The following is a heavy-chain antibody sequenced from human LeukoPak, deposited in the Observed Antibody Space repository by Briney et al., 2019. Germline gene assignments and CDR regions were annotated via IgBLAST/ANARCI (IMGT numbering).Heavy chain of an antibody. CDR1: GFTFSDYW. J-gene: IGHJ2*01. CDR3: ARGDYGGIRSNYWYFDL. D-gene: IGHD4-23*01. V-gene: IGHV3-74*01. CDR2: IHTDGSGT. Sequence: GGSLRLSCAASGFTFSDYWMHWVRQAPGKGLVWVSRIHTDGSGTSYAESVKGRFTISRDDAKNTVYLQMNSLRAGDTAVYYCARGDYGGIRSNYWYFDLWGRGTLVTVSS.